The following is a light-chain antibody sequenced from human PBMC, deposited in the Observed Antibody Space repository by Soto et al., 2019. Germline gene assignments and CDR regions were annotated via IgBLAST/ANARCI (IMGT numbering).Light chain of an antibody. CDR3: VAWDDSLSGRV. J-gene: IGLJ1*01. V-gene: IGLV1-47*01. CDR2: RNN. Sequence: QSVLTQAPSASGTPGQRVTISCSGGVSNIGRNYVYWYQQFPGTAPKILIYRNNQRPSGVPDRFSGSKSDTSASLAISGLRSEDEADYYCVAWDDSLSGRVFGTGTKVTVL. CDR1: VSNIGRNY.